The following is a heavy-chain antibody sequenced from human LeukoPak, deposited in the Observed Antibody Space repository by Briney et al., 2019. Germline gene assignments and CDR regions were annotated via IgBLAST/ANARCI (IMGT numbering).Heavy chain of an antibody. Sequence: GGSLRLSCAASGFTFSSYAMLWVRQAPGKGLEWVAVISYDGSNKYYADSVKGRFTISRDNSKNTLYLQMNSLRAEDTAVYYCASLYSSSWAYMDVWGKGTTVTVSS. CDR3: ASLYSSSWAYMDV. D-gene: IGHD6-13*01. CDR2: ISYDGSNK. J-gene: IGHJ6*03. CDR1: GFTFSSYA. V-gene: IGHV3-30*04.